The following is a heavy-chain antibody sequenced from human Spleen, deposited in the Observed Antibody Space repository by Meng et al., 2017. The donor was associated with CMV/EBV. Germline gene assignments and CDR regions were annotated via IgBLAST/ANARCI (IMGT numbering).Heavy chain of an antibody. CDR2: ISGSGGST. Sequence: GGSLRLSCAASGFTFSSYAMSWVRQAPGKGLEWVSAISGSGGSTYYADSVKGRFTISRDNAKNTLYLQMNSLRAEDTAVYYCARGFGGNSPNYWGQGTLVTVSS. CDR3: ARGFGGNSPNY. D-gene: IGHD4-23*01. CDR1: GFTFSSYA. V-gene: IGHV3-23*01. J-gene: IGHJ4*02.